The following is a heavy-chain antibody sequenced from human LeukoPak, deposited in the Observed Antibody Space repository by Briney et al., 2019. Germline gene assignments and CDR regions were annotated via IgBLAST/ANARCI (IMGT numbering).Heavy chain of an antibody. V-gene: IGHV1-18*01. Sequence: ASVKVSCKASGYTFTSYDINWVRQATGQGLEWMGWISAYNGNTNYAQKLQGRVTMTTDTSTSTAYMELRSLRSDDTAVYYCARDLGYGDYKSGGYWGQGTLVTVSS. D-gene: IGHD4-17*01. CDR2: ISAYNGNT. CDR3: ARDLGYGDYKSGGY. CDR1: GYTFTSYD. J-gene: IGHJ4*02.